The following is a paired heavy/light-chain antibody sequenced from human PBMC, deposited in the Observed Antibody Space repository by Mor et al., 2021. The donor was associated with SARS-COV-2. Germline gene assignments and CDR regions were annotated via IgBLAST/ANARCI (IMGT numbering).Light chain of an antibody. CDR1: SSNIETNY. Sequence: QSVLTQPPSASGTPGQRVTISCSGSSSNIETNYVFWYQQLPGTAPKLLIYTNNQRPSGVPDRFSGSKSGTSASLAISGLRSEDEADYYCAAWDDSLSAGVFGGGTKLTVL. V-gene: IGLV1-47*01. CDR2: TNN. J-gene: IGLJ3*02. CDR3: AAWDDSLSAGV.
Heavy chain of an antibody. CDR3: AKDGIVYSYGVYFDY. V-gene: IGHV3-23*01. Sequence: EVQLLESGGGLVQPGGSLRLSCEVSGFTFSSYGMSWVRQAPGKGLEWVSGVSGSGNTYYADSVRGRFTISRDNSKNTLYLQMNSLRAEDTALYYCAKDGIVYSYGVYFDYWGLGTLVTVSS. D-gene: IGHD5-18*01. CDR2: VSGSGNT. J-gene: IGHJ4*02. CDR1: GFTFSSYG.